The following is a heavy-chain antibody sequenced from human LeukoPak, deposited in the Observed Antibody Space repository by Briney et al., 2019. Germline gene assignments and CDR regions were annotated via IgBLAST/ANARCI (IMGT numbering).Heavy chain of an antibody. CDR2: ISSSSSYI. V-gene: IGHV3-21*01. D-gene: IGHD3-10*01. CDR1: GFTFNIYS. Sequence: GGSLRLSCAASGFTFNIYSMNWVRQAPGKGLEWVSSISSSSSYIYYADSVRGRFSISRDNAENSLYLQMNSLRAEDMAVYYCARDRSFLYYFDSWGHGTLVTVSS. CDR3: ARDRSFLYYFDS. J-gene: IGHJ4*01.